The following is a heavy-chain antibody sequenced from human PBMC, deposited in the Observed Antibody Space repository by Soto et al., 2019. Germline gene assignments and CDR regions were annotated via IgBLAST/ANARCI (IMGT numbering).Heavy chain of an antibody. CDR2: ISWDGGST. CDR3: AKGGYSYGRYYYGMDV. V-gene: IGHV3-43*01. CDR1: GFTFDDYT. Sequence: GGSLRLSCAASGFTFDDYTMHWVRQAPGKGLEWVSLISWDGGSTYYADSVKGRFTISRDNSKNSLYLQMNSLRTEDTALYYCAKGGYSYGRYYYGMDVWGQGTTVTVSS. D-gene: IGHD5-18*01. J-gene: IGHJ6*02.